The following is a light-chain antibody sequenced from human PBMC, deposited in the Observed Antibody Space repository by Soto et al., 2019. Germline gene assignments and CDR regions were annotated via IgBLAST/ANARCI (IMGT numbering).Light chain of an antibody. CDR3: NSYTSSSTWV. V-gene: IGLV2-14*01. J-gene: IGLJ3*02. CDR2: EVN. CDR1: TNDVGAFDY. Sequence: QSALTQPASVSASPGQSISISCTGTTNDVGAFDYVSWYQQHPGKPPKLIIYEVNNRPSGVSDRFSGSKSGHTASLSISGLQAEDEADYYCNSYTSSSTWVFGGGTKVTVL.